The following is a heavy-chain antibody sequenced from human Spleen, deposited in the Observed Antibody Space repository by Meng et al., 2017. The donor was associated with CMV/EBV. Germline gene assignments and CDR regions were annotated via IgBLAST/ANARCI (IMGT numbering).Heavy chain of an antibody. CDR3: ARLSSSYSTRYYYYYGMDV. Sequence: SQTLSLTCAISGDSVSSNSAAWNWIRQSPSRGLEWLGRTYYRSKWYNDYAVSVKSRITINPDTSKNQFSLQLNSETPEDTAVYYCARLSSSYSTRYYYYYGMDVWGQGTTVTVSS. CDR2: TYYRSKWYN. CDR1: GDSVSSNSAA. D-gene: IGHD6-6*01. J-gene: IGHJ6*02. V-gene: IGHV6-1*01.